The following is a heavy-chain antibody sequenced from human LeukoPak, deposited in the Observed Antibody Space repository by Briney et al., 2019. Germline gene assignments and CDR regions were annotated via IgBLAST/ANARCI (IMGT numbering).Heavy chain of an antibody. CDR2: FDPEDGET. CDR1: GYTLTELS. D-gene: IGHD1-14*01. J-gene: IGHJ3*02. Sequence: ASVKVSCKVSGYTLTELSMHWVRQAPGKGLEWMGGFDPEDGETIYAQKFQGRVTMTEDTSTDTAYMELSSLRSEDTAVYYCARSALRGILDAFDIWGQGTMVTVSS. CDR3: ARSALRGILDAFDI. V-gene: IGHV1-24*01.